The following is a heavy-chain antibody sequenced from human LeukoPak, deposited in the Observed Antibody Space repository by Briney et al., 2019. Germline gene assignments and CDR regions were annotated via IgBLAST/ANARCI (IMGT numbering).Heavy chain of an antibody. CDR3: ARGLSPPVHGDGYNFPIDY. Sequence: SETLSLTCAVYGGSFSGYYWSWIRQPPGKGLECIGEINHSGSTNYNPSLKSRVTISVDTSKNQFSLKLSSVTAADTAVYYCARGLSPPVHGDGYNFPIDYWGQGTLVTVSS. D-gene: IGHD5-24*01. CDR1: GGSFSGYY. J-gene: IGHJ4*02. CDR2: INHSGST. V-gene: IGHV4-34*01.